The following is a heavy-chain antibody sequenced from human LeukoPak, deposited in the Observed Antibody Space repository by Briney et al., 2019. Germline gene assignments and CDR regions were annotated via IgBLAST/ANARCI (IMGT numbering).Heavy chain of an antibody. V-gene: IGHV4-61*02. D-gene: IGHD5-18*01. CDR2: IYTSGST. Sequence: SETLSLTCTVSGGSISSGSYYWSWIRQPAGKGLEWIGRIYTSGSTNYNPSLKSRVTISVDTSKNQFSLKLSSVTAADTAVYYCARELDTATVTYCFDYWGQGTLVTVSS. J-gene: IGHJ4*02. CDR1: GGSISSGSYY. CDR3: ARELDTATVTYCFDY.